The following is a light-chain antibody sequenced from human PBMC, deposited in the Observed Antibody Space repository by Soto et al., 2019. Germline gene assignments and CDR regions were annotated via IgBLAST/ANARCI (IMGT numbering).Light chain of an antibody. V-gene: IGKV4-1*01. Sequence: DIVMTQSPDSLAVSLGERATINCKSSQSVLYSSNNKNYLAWYQQKPGQPPKLLIYWASTREFGVPDRFSGSGSGTDFTLTISSLQAEDVAVYYCQQYYITPETFGQGTKLEIK. J-gene: IGKJ2*01. CDR1: QSVLYSSNNKNY. CDR2: WAS. CDR3: QQYYITPET.